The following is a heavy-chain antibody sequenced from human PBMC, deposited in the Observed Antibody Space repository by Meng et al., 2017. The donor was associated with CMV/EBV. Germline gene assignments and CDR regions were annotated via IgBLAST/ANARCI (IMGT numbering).Heavy chain of an antibody. CDR1: GFTFSNYA. Sequence: GGSLRLSCAASGFTFSNYAMSWVRQAPGKGLVWVSRINSDGSSTSYADSVKGRFTISRENAKNTLYLQMNSLRAEDTAVYYCARTGGWYSFDYWGQGTLVTVSS. D-gene: IGHD6-19*01. J-gene: IGHJ4*02. CDR2: INSDGSST. V-gene: IGHV3-74*01. CDR3: ARTGGWYSFDY.